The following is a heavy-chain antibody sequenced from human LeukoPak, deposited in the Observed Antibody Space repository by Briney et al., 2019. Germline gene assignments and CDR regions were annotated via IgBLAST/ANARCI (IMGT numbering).Heavy chain of an antibody. Sequence: ASVKVSCKASGYTFTGYYVNWVRQAPGQGLEWMGIINPSGGSTSYAQKFQGRVTMTRDTSTSTVYMELSSLRSEDTAVYYCARDRNTIFGVVIYWFDPWGQGTLVTVSS. D-gene: IGHD3-3*01. CDR1: GYTFTGYY. CDR2: INPSGGST. CDR3: ARDRNTIFGVVIYWFDP. V-gene: IGHV1-46*01. J-gene: IGHJ5*02.